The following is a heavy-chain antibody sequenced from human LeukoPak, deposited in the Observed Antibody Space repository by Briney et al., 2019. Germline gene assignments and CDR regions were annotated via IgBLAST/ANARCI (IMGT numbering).Heavy chain of an antibody. V-gene: IGHV3-11*03. CDR3: ARVGLGSGNYYYLFDF. CDR2: INTGSDYT. J-gene: IGHJ4*02. D-gene: IGHD1-26*01. Sequence: PGGSLRLSCTASGVTFTDYYMSWIRQAPGKGLEWVSYINTGSDYTNYADSVKGRFTISRDNAKNSLYLQMNSLRADDTAVYYCARVGLGSGNYYYLFDFWGQRTLVTVSS. CDR1: GVTFTDYY.